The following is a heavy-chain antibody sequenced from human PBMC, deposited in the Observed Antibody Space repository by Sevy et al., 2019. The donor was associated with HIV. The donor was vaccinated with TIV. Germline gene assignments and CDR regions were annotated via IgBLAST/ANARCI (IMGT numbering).Heavy chain of an antibody. CDR1: GFTVRSSH. D-gene: IGHD2-21*02. CDR2: IYSGGGT. CDR3: ARGGGSYCGVDCTRDFDS. Sequence: GGSLRLSCAVSGFTVRSSHMTWIRQAPGKGLEWVSIIYSGGGTYLSDSVRGRFTISRENSKNTLFLQMNSLRAEDTAVYYCARGGGSYCGVDCTRDFDSWGQGTLVTVSS. V-gene: IGHV3-66*01. J-gene: IGHJ4*01.